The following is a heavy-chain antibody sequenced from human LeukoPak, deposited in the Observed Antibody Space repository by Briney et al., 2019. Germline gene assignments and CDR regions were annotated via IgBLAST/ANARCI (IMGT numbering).Heavy chain of an antibody. Sequence: SETLSLTCTVSGGSISSYYWSWIRQPPGKGLEWIGYIYYSGSTNYNPSLKSRITISVDTSKNQFSLRLSSVTAADTAVYYCGTRESSARYFPLWGQGTLVTVSS. V-gene: IGHV4-59*08. J-gene: IGHJ4*02. CDR2: IYYSGST. D-gene: IGHD1-26*01. CDR3: GTRESSARYFPL. CDR1: GGSISSYY.